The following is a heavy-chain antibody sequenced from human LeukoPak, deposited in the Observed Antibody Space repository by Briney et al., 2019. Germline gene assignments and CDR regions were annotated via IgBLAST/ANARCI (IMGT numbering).Heavy chain of an antibody. CDR2: IYSGGST. CDR1: GFTVSSNH. V-gene: IGHV3-53*01. CDR3: ARVSGDYYYMDV. J-gene: IGHJ6*03. Sequence: PGGSLRLSCAASGFTVSSNHMNWVRQAPGKGPEWVSLIYSGGSTYYADSVKGRFTISRDNSKNTLYLQMNSLRAEDTAVYYCARVSGDYYYMDVWGKGTMVTISS. D-gene: IGHD1-26*01.